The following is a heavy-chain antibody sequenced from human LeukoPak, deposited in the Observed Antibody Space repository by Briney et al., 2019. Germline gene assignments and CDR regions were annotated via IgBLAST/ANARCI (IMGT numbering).Heavy chain of an antibody. CDR2: ITSSSSYI. CDR1: GFTFSSYS. D-gene: IGHD3-22*01. J-gene: IGHJ4*02. V-gene: IGHV3-21*01. CDR3: ARDNYDSSTPYYFDY. Sequence: GGSLRLSCAASGFTFSSYSMNWVRQAPGKGLQWVSSITSSSSYIYYADSVKGRFTISRDNAKNSLYLQMNSLRAEDTAVYYCARDNYDSSTPYYFDYWGQGTLVTVSS.